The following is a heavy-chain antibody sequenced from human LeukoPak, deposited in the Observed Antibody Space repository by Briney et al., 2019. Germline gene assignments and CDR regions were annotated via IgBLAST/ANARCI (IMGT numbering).Heavy chain of an antibody. V-gene: IGHV3-7*01. Sequence: PGGSLRLSCVASGFTFTNYWMSWVRQVPGKGLEWVANIKQDGSEELYADSVRGRYTISRDNAKNSLYLQMNSLRAEDTAVYHCARGYSYGLAPFDYWGQGTPVSVSS. CDR3: ARGYSYGLAPFDY. J-gene: IGHJ4*02. CDR2: IKQDGSEE. D-gene: IGHD5-18*01. CDR1: GFTFTNYW.